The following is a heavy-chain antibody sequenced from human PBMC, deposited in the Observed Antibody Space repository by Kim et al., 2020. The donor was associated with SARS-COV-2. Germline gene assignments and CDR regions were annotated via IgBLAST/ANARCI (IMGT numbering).Heavy chain of an antibody. CDR2: IKQDGSEK. CDR3: ARDALSRSGKNYYYDVDV. D-gene: IGHD3-10*01. V-gene: IGHV3-7*03. CDR1: GFTFSSYW. J-gene: IGHJ6*02. Sequence: WGSLRLSCAASGFTFSSYWMSWVRKAPGKGLEWVANIKQDGSEKFYEDSVQGRYTISRDNAKNSLYLQMNSLRADDTAVYFCARDALSRSGKNYYYDVDVWGQETAVTVSS.